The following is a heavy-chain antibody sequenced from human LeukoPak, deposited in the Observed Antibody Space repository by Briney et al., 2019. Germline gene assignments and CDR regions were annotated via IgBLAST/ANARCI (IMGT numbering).Heavy chain of an antibody. J-gene: IGHJ6*03. D-gene: IGHD2-8*01. Sequence: SVKVSCKASGGTFSSYTISWVRQAPGQGLEWMGRISPVLGIANYAQKFQGRVTITPDKSTSTAYMELSSLRSEDTAVYYCARHARCTNGVCYKLPGPYYMDVWGKGTTVTVSS. CDR1: GGTFSSYT. CDR3: ARHARCTNGVCYKLPGPYYMDV. CDR2: ISPVLGIA. V-gene: IGHV1-69*02.